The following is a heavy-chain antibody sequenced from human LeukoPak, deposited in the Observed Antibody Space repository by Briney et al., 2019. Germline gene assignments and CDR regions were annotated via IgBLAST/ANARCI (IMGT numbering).Heavy chain of an antibody. CDR3: ARDSEPFVGATTGLDY. D-gene: IGHD1-26*01. CDR1: GGTFSSYA. J-gene: IGHJ4*02. V-gene: IGHV1-69*06. CDR2: IIPIFGTA. Sequence: GASVKVSCKASGGTFSSYAISWVRQAPGQGLEWMGGIIPIFGTANYAQKFQGRVTITADKSTSTAYMELSSLRAEDTAVYYCARDSEPFVGATTGLDYWGQGTLVTVSS.